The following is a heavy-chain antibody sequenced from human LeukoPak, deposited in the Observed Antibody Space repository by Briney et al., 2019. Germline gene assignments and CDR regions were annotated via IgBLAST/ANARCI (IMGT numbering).Heavy chain of an antibody. Sequence: SVTLSLTCAVYGGSFSGFYWSWMRQPPGKGLEWIGEINHSGSTNYNPSLKSRVTMSVDTSKNQFSLKLSSVTAADTAVYYCARGRGEIVVVPAAILIRWFDPWGQGTLVTVSS. J-gene: IGHJ5*02. V-gene: IGHV4-34*01. CDR1: GGSFSGFY. CDR2: INHSGST. CDR3: ARGRGEIVVVPAAILIRWFDP. D-gene: IGHD2-2*01.